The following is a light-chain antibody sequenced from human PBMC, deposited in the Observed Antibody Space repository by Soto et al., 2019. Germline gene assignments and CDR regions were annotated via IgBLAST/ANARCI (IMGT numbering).Light chain of an antibody. CDR1: QSISSY. V-gene: IGKV1-39*01. CDR3: QQSYSPPDT. Sequence: DIPMTQSPSSLSASVGDRVTITCRASQSISSYLHWYQHKPGKAPRLLIYAASILQSGVPSRFSGRGSGTEFHLSISSLRPEDFAPYCCQQSYSPPDTFGQRTKLEIK. CDR2: AAS. J-gene: IGKJ2*01.